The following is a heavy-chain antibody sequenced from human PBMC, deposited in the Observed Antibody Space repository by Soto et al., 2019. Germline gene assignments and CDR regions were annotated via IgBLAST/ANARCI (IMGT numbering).Heavy chain of an antibody. CDR1: GFTFSSYA. J-gene: IGHJ6*02. D-gene: IGHD6-13*01. V-gene: IGHV3-30-3*01. CDR2: ISYDGSNK. Sequence: GGSLRLSCAASGFTFSSYAMHWVRQAPGKGLEWVAVISYDGSNKYYADSVKGRFTISRDNSKNTLYLQMNSLRAEDTAVYYCARSGEAVSSSWFHYYYYYGMDVWGQGTRSPSP. CDR3: ARSGEAVSSSWFHYYYYYGMDV.